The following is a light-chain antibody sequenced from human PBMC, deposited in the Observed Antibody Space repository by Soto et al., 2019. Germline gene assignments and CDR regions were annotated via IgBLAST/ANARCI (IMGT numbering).Light chain of an antibody. CDR2: EVT. CDR3: TSYAGSNIPVV. Sequence: QSALTQPPSASGSPGQSVTISCTGTSSDVGGYNFVSWYQQHPGKPPKLMIYEVTKRPSGVPDRFSGSKSGNTASLTVSGLQGEDEADYYCTSYAGSNIPVVFGGGTKLTVL. CDR1: SSDVGGYNF. V-gene: IGLV2-8*01. J-gene: IGLJ2*01.